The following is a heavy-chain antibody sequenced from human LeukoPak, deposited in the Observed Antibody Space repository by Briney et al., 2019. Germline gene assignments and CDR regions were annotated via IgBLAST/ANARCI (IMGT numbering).Heavy chain of an antibody. J-gene: IGHJ6*02. V-gene: IGHV1-8*01. Sequence: GASAKVSCKASGYTFTSYDINWVRQATGQGLEWMGWMSPSTGNTGYAQKLQGRVTMTSNTSISTAYMELSSLRSEDTAVYYCVRGWLRWFGESRAYNMDVWGQGTTVTVSS. CDR1: GYTFTSYD. D-gene: IGHD3-10*01. CDR2: MSPSTGNT. CDR3: VRGWLRWFGESRAYNMDV.